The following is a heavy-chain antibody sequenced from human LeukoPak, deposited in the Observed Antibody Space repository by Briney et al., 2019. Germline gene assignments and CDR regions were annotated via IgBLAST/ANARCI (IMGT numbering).Heavy chain of an antibody. D-gene: IGHD1-14*01. J-gene: IGHJ4*02. CDR2: IYSGGST. Sequence: GVSLRLSCAASGFTVSSNYMSWVRQAPGKGLEWVSVIYSGGSTYYADSVKGRFTISRDNSKNTLYLQMNSLRAEDTAVYYCARDTGPEPMGDYWGQGTLVTVSS. CDR3: ARDTGPEPMGDY. V-gene: IGHV3-53*01. CDR1: GFTVSSNY.